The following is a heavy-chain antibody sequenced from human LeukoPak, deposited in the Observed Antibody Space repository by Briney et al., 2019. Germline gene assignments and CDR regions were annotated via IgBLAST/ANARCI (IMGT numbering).Heavy chain of an antibody. J-gene: IGHJ4*02. D-gene: IGHD6-13*01. Sequence: GGSLRLSCAASGFTFSNYYMSWIRQAPGKGLEWVSYISSSGSTIYYADSVKGRFTISRDNAKNSLYLRMNSLRAEDTAVYYCARLGIAAAGTIDYWGQGTLVTVSS. V-gene: IGHV3-11*01. CDR2: ISSSGSTI. CDR3: ARLGIAAAGTIDY. CDR1: GFTFSNYY.